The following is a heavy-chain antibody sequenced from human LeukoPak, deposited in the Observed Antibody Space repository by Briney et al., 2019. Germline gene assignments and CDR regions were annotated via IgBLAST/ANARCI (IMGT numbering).Heavy chain of an antibody. J-gene: IGHJ6*02. CDR1: GFTFSSYA. CDR2: ISYDGSNE. V-gene: IGHV3-30-3*01. Sequence: PGRSLRLSCAASGFTFSSYAMHWVRQAPGKGLEWVAVISYDGSNEYYADSVRGRFTISRDNSKNTLYLQMNSLRAEDTAVYYCARDRALYYYYAMDVWGQGTTVTVSS. CDR3: ARDRALYYYYAMDV.